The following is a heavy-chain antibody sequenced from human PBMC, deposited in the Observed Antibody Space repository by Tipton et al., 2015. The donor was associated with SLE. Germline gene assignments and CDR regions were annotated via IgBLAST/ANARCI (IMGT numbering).Heavy chain of an antibody. Sequence: TLSLTCTVSGGPISSYYWSWIRQPPGKGLEWIGYIYYSGSTNYNPSLKSRVTISVDTSKNQFSLKLSSVTAADTAVYYCARSSGWHDAFDIWGQGTMVTVSS. CDR2: IYYSGST. D-gene: IGHD6-19*01. CDR1: GGPISSYY. J-gene: IGHJ3*02. V-gene: IGHV4-59*08. CDR3: ARSSGWHDAFDI.